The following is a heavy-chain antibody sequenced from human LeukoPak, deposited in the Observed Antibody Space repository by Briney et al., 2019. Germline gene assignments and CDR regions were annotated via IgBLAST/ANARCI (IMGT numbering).Heavy chain of an antibody. V-gene: IGHV3-53*01. J-gene: IGHJ4*02. CDR2: LHSGGNR. D-gene: IGHD3-9*01. Sequence: GGSLRLSCVASGFTVSSNYMSWVRQAPGKGLEWVSILHSGGNRYYADSVKGRFTISSDNSKNTLSLQMNSLRAEDTAVNYVGSHSDTLTSYSFDYWGQGTLVTVSS. CDR3: GSHSDTLTSYSFDY. CDR1: GFTVSSNY.